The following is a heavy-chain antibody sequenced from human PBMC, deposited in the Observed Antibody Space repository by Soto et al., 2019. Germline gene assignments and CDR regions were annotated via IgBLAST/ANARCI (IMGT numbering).Heavy chain of an antibody. CDR2: IYYSGST. Sequence: NPSETLSLTCTVTGGSISTYYWSWIQQSPGKGLEWIGYIYYSGSTKYKPSLKSRVTISVDTSKNQFSLKVSSATAADTAVYYCARHSNRNYGLYYFDYWGLGALVTVSS. CDR3: ARHSNRNYGLYYFDY. D-gene: IGHD4-4*01. V-gene: IGHV4-59*08. CDR1: GGSISTYY. J-gene: IGHJ4*02.